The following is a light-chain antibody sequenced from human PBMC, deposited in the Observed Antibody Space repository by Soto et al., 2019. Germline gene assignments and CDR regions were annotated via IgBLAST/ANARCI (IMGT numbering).Light chain of an antibody. CDR2: AAS. J-gene: IGKJ4*01. CDR3: HMANMFRFT. CDR1: QHMNTW. V-gene: IGKV1-12*02. Sequence: DIQMTQSPSSVSASIGDRVTITCRASQHMNTWLAWYQQKPGKAPNLLIYAASSLQSGVPSRFNGRGSGTDFTLTISSLQPEYIATSYCHMANMFRFTFGGGTNVEI.